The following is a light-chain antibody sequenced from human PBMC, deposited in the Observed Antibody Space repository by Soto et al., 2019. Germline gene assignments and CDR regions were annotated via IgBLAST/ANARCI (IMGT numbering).Light chain of an antibody. J-gene: IGKJ4*01. CDR3: QQYDNVPLT. Sequence: DIPMTQSPSSLSASVGDRVTITCQASQDISNYLNWFQQKPGRAPKLLIYDASNLEAGVPSRFGGSGSGTDFTFSISSLQPEDIATYYCQQYDNVPLTFGGGTKVEIK. CDR1: QDISNY. CDR2: DAS. V-gene: IGKV1-33*01.